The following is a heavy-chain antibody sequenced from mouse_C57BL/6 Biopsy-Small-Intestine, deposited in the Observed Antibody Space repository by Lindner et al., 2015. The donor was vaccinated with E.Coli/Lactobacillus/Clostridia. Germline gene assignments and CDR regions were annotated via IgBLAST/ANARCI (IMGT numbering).Heavy chain of an antibody. CDR2: IIPIFGSA. D-gene: IGHD2-1*01. CDR3: ARVFSIYGIGNQGHLDY. V-gene: IGHV1-81*01. CDR1: GGTFRSNA. Sequence: SVKVSCKASGGTFRSNAISWVRQAPGQGLEWMGGIIPIFGSANYAQKFQGRVTITADESTSTAYMELSSLRSEDTAVYYCARVFSIYGIGNQGHLDYWGQGTLVTVSS. J-gene: IGHJ4*01.